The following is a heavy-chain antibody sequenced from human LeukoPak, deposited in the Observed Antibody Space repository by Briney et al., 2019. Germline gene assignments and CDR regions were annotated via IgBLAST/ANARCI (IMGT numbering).Heavy chain of an antibody. Sequence: GGSLRLSCAASGFTFSSYGMHWVRQAPGKGLEWVAVIWYDGSNKYYADSVKGRFTISRDNSKNTLYLQMNSLRAEDTAVYYCAGGIDYDSSGYSDYWGQGTLVTVSS. CDR2: IWYDGSNK. CDR3: AGGIDYDSSGYSDY. D-gene: IGHD3-22*01. J-gene: IGHJ4*02. V-gene: IGHV3-33*01. CDR1: GFTFSSYG.